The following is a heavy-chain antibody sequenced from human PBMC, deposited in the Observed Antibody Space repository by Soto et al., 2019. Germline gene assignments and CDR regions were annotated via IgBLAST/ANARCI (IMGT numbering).Heavy chain of an antibody. CDR1: GYTFTSYG. D-gene: IGHD1-26*01. Sequence: QVQLVQSGAEVNKPGASVKVYCKASGYTFTSYGISWVRQSPGQGLEWMGWISAYNGNTDYAQNLQGRVTMTTDTSTSTAYMELRSLRSDDTAVYYCSRDAGVSGELYYWCQGTLVTVYS. CDR3: SRDAGVSGELYY. V-gene: IGHV1-18*01. J-gene: IGHJ4*02. CDR2: ISAYNGNT.